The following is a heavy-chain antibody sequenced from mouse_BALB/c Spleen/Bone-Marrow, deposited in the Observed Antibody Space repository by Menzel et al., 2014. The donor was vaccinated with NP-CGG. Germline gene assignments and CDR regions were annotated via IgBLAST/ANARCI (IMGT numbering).Heavy chain of an antibody. CDR2: ISSAGST. CDR1: GFTFSSYA. V-gene: IGHV5-6-5*01. Sequence: EVKMVDSGGGLVKPGGSLKPSCAASGFTFSSYAMSWVRQTPEKRLEWVASISSAGSTYYPNSVKGRFTVSRDNARNILYLQMSSLRSEDTAMYYCVRWTTYPLMDYWGQGTSVTVSS. J-gene: IGHJ4*01. D-gene: IGHD5-5*01. CDR3: VRWTTYPLMDY.